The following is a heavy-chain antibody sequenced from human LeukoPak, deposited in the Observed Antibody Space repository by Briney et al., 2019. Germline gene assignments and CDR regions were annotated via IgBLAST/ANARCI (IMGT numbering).Heavy chain of an antibody. Sequence: PSETLSLTCAVYGGSFSGYYWSWIRQPPGKGLEWIGEINHSGSTNYNPSLKSRVTISVDTSKNQYSLKLSSVTAADTAVYYCARRGYLMDVWGKGTTVTVSS. CDR1: GGSFSGYY. CDR2: INHSGST. CDR3: ARRGYLMDV. D-gene: IGHD1-1*01. V-gene: IGHV4-34*01. J-gene: IGHJ6*03.